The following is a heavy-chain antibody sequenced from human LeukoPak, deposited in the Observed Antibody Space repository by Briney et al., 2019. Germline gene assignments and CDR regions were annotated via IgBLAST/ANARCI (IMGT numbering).Heavy chain of an antibody. CDR3: AREPWGAKGAAWGMDV. J-gene: IGHJ6*02. CDR2: IKSDSDT. CDR1: GFTVSNNY. D-gene: IGHD1-26*01. Sequence: PGGSLRLSCAASGFTVSNNYMSWVRQAPGKGLEWVSTIKSDSDTYYADSVKGRFTISRDNSKNTLYLQMNSLRAEDTAVYYCAREPWGAKGAAWGMDVWGQGTTVTVSS. V-gene: IGHV3-53*01.